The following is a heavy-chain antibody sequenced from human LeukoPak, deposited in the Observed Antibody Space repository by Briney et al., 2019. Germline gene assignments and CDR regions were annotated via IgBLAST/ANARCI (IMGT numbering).Heavy chain of an antibody. CDR3: TGQPNYGDYPN. J-gene: IGHJ4*02. D-gene: IGHD4-17*01. Sequence: GGSLRLSCAASGFTSSGSTMHWVRQASGKGLEWVGRIRNKANSYATAYAESVKGRFTISRDDSKNTAYLQMNSLKTEDTAVYYCTGQPNYGDYPNWGQGTLVTVSS. CDR1: GFTSSGST. V-gene: IGHV3-73*01. CDR2: IRNKANSYAT.